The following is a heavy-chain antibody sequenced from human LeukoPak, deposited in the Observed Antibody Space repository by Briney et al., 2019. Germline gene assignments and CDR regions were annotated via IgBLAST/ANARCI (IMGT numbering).Heavy chain of an antibody. D-gene: IGHD6-19*01. Sequence: ASVTVSCKASGYTFTSYGISWVRQAPGQGLEWMGWISTYNGNTNYAQKLQGRVTMTTDTSTSTAYMELRSLRSDDTAVYYCARDYSSGWPNFDYWGQGTLVAVSS. J-gene: IGHJ4*02. CDR2: ISTYNGNT. CDR1: GYTFTSYG. CDR3: ARDYSSGWPNFDY. V-gene: IGHV1-18*01.